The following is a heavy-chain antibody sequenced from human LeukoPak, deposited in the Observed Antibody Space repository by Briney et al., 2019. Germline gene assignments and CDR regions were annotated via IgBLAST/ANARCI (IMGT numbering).Heavy chain of an antibody. D-gene: IGHD3-10*01. Sequence: GGSLRLSCAASGFTFSSYWMSWVRQAPGKGLEWVANIKQDGSEKYYVDSVKGRFTISRDNAKNSPYLQMNSLRAEDTAVYYCASITMVRGVIYYFDYWGQGTLVTVSS. CDR3: ASITMVRGVIYYFDY. CDR1: GFTFSSYW. J-gene: IGHJ4*02. CDR2: IKQDGSEK. V-gene: IGHV3-7*03.